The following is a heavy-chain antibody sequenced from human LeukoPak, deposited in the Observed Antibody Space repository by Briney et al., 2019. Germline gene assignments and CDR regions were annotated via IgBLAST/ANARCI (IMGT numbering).Heavy chain of an antibody. D-gene: IGHD4-17*01. CDR3: ARDLSAVTTPLGN. J-gene: IGHJ4*02. Sequence: GGSLRLSCVASGFTFSSYSMNWVRQAPGKGLEWVSFISGTSSYIYYADSVKGRFTISRDNAKNSLYLQMNSLRAEDTAVYYCARDLSAVTTPLGNWGQGTLVTVSS. CDR1: GFTFSSYS. V-gene: IGHV3-21*01. CDR2: ISGTSSYI.